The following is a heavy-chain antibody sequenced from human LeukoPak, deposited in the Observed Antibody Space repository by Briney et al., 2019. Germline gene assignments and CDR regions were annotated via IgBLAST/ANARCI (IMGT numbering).Heavy chain of an antibody. D-gene: IGHD4-23*01. CDR2: ITGSGNTA. V-gene: IGHV3-23*01. CDR3: AKGRLVDYGGLIYY. Sequence: GGSLRLSCAASGFTFSTYAMSWVRQAPGKGLEWVPTITGSGNTAYYADSVKGRFTISRDNSNNTLYVQMNSLGVEDTAVYYCAKGRLVDYGGLIYYWGQGTLVTVSS. J-gene: IGHJ4*02. CDR1: GFTFSTYA.